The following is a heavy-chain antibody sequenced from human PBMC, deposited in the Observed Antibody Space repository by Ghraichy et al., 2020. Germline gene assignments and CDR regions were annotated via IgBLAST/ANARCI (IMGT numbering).Heavy chain of an antibody. Sequence: SETLSLTCAVYGGSFSGYYWSWIRQPPGKGLEWIGEINHFGSTNFNPSLKSRVTISVDTSKHQFSLKLSSVTAADTAEYYCARHQFYYDSSGYRHWYLDLWGRGTLVTVSS. CDR3: ARHQFYYDSSGYRHWYLDL. V-gene: IGHV4-34*01. J-gene: IGHJ2*01. CDR2: INHFGST. CDR1: GGSFSGYY. D-gene: IGHD3-22*01.